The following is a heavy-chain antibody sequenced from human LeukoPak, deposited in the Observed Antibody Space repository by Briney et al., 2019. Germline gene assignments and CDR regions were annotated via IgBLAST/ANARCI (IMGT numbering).Heavy chain of an antibody. Sequence: GAAVKVSCKASGYTFTSYYIHWVRQAPGQGLEWMGIINPSGGSTTYAQKFQGRVTMTRDVSTSTVYMELSSLTSDDTAVYYCARVLVGATTASSAFDIWGQGTMVTVSS. J-gene: IGHJ3*02. D-gene: IGHD1-26*01. CDR1: GYTFTSYY. V-gene: IGHV1-46*01. CDR2: INPSGGST. CDR3: ARVLVGATTASSAFDI.